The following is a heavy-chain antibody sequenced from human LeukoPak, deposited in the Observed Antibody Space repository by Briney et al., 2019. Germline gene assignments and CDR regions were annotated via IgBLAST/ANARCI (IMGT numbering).Heavy chain of an antibody. CDR1: GFTFSSYA. V-gene: IGHV3-30-3*01. Sequence: PGGSLRLSCAASGFTFSSYAMHWVRQAPGKGLEWVAVISYDGSNKYYADSVKGRFTISRDNSKNTLYLQMNSLRAEDTAVYYCARESGGSGSYYVYYYYGMDVWGQGTTVTVSS. D-gene: IGHD3-10*01. CDR3: ARESGGSGSYYVYYYYGMDV. CDR2: ISYDGSNK. J-gene: IGHJ6*02.